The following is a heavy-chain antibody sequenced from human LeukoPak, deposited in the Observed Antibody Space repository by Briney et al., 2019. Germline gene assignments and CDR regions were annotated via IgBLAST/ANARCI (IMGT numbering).Heavy chain of an antibody. CDR2: IGSSGGGI. V-gene: IGHV3-23*01. CDR1: GFTFSSYA. Sequence: GGSLRLSCAASGFTFSSYAMYWVRHPPGKGLEWVSIIGSSGGGIHYADSVKGRFTISRDNSKNALYLQMNSLRVEDTAVYYCAIDPNWGTHSWGQGVLVTVSS. J-gene: IGHJ4*02. CDR3: AIDPNWGTHS. D-gene: IGHD7-27*01.